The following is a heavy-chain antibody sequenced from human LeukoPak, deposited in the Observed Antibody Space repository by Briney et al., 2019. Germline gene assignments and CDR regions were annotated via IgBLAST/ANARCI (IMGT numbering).Heavy chain of an antibody. D-gene: IGHD3-10*01. Sequence: GGSLRLSCAASGFTFSDYYMSWIRQAPGKGLEWVSYISSSSSYTNYADSVKGRFTISRGNAKNSLYLQMNSLRAEDTAVYYCASADQWFGLDYWGQGTLVTVSS. CDR2: ISSSSSYT. CDR1: GFTFSDYY. CDR3: ASADQWFGLDY. V-gene: IGHV3-11*06. J-gene: IGHJ4*02.